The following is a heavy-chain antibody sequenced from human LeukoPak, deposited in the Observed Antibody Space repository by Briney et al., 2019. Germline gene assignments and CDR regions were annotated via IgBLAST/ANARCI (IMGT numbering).Heavy chain of an antibody. CDR2: INPNSGGT. Sequence: GASVKVSCKASGYTFTGYYMHWVRQAPGQGLEWMGWINPNSGGTNYAQKFQGRVTRTRDTSISTAYMELSRLRSDDTAVYYCARSVRGYSFGGGAFDIWGQGTMVTVSS. V-gene: IGHV1-2*02. CDR3: ARSVRGYSFGGGAFDI. CDR1: GYTFTGYY. J-gene: IGHJ3*02. D-gene: IGHD5-18*01.